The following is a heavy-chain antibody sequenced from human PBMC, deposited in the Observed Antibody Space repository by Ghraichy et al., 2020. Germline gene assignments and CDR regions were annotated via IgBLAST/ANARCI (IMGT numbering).Heavy chain of an antibody. J-gene: IGHJ4*02. CDR2: IKQDGSEK. Sequence: GGSLRLSCAASGFTFSSYWMSWVRQAPGKGLEWVANIKQDGSEKYYVDSVKGRFTISRDNAKNSLYLQMNSLRAEDTAVYYCARRGNFGVLWFGTEYYFDYWGQGTLVTVSS. V-gene: IGHV3-7*01. D-gene: IGHD3-10*01. CDR1: GFTFSSYW. CDR3: ARRGNFGVLWFGTEYYFDY.